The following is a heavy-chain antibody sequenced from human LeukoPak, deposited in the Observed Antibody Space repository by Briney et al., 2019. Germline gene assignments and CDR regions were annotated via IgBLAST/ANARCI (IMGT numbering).Heavy chain of an antibody. CDR1: GFTFSSYT. V-gene: IGHV3-48*04. Sequence: GGSLRLSCAASGFTFSSYTMNWVRQAPGKGLEWVSYIDLSGSTLYYVDSVKGRFTISRDNAKNSLYLQMDSLRAEDTAVYYCARGPPLFDPWGQGTLVTVSS. J-gene: IGHJ5*02. CDR3: ARGPPLFDP. CDR2: IDLSGSTL.